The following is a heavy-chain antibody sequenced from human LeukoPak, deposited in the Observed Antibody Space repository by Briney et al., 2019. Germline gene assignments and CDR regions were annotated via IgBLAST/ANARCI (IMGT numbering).Heavy chain of an antibody. CDR3: AREVRSYWQQLNWFDP. V-gene: IGHV4-59*01. J-gene: IGHJ5*02. D-gene: IGHD6-13*01. Sequence: SETLSLTCAVYGGSFSSYYWSWIRQPPGKGLEWIGYIYYSGSTNYNPSLKSRVTISVDTSKNQFSLKLSSVTAADTAVYYCAREVRSYWQQLNWFDPWGQGTLVTVSS. CDR1: GGSFSSYY. CDR2: IYYSGST.